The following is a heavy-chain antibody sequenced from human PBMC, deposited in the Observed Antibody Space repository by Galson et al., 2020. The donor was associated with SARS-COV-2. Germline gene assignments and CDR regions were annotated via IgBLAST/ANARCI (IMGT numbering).Heavy chain of an antibody. D-gene: IGHD3-3*01. Sequence: KYYADSVKGRFTISRDNSKNTLYLQMNSLRAEDTAVYYCARDSAIRFLEWLSPEASYYFDYWGQGTLVTVSS. V-gene: IGHV3-30*01. CDR2: K. CDR3: ARDSAIRFLEWLSPEASYYFDY. J-gene: IGHJ4*02.